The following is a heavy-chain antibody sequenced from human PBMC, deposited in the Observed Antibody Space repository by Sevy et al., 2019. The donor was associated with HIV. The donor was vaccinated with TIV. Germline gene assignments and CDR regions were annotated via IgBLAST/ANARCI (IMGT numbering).Heavy chain of an antibody. J-gene: IGHJ4*02. CDR2: ISDDGTMK. V-gene: IGHV3-30-3*01. D-gene: IGHD6-6*01. CDR3: SRSTRAGRPNFDY. Sequence: GGSLRLSCVASGFTFTTYSMHWVRQAPGKGLEWVAVISDDGTMKFFADSVKGRFTISRGNSKNKLYLQMNSLRAEDTAVYYCSRSTRAGRPNFDYWGQGALVTVSS. CDR1: GFTFTTYS.